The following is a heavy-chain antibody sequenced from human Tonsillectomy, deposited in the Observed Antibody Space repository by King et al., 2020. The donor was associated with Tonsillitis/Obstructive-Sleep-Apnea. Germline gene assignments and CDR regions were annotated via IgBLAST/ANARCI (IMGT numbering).Heavy chain of an antibody. CDR1: GFPFSHAW. J-gene: IGHJ4*02. Sequence: VQLVESGGGLVKPGGSLRLSCAASGFPFSHAWMSWVRPAPGKGLAWVGRIKSKTDGGTTDSAAPVKGSFPISSDDSKHTLYLQMNSLNTEDTAVYYCTTDLRLLTYWGQGTLVTVSS. D-gene: IGHD3-9*01. V-gene: IGHV3-15*01. CDR3: TTDLRLLTY. CDR2: IKSKTDGGTT.